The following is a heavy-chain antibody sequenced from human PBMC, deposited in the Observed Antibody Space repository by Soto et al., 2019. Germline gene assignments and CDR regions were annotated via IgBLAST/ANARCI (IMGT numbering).Heavy chain of an antibody. CDR3: ARDPTNDYGDDTFDY. CDR2: IIPSYDRT. V-gene: IGHV1-69*06. CDR1: GDAFQSYA. J-gene: IGHJ4*02. D-gene: IGHD4-17*01. Sequence: QVLLLQSGSEVKKPGSSVKVSCKASGDAFQSYAIHWVRQAPGQGLEYMGRIIPSYDRTKYAQKFPGRLTVTAAMYTSTVYMELSSLRSEDTAVYYCARDPTNDYGDDTFDYWGQGTKVIVSS.